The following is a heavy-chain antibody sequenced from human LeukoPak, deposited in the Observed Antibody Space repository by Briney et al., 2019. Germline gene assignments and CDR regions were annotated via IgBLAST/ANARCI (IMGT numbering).Heavy chain of an antibody. J-gene: IGHJ4*02. CDR3: ARVSGSGYYHVDY. Sequence: GGSLRLSCAASGFIFSSYPMSWVRQAPGKGLDWVSIISGSGSSTFYADSVKGRFTISRDNSKNTLYLQMNSLRAEDTAVYYCARVSGSGYYHVDYWGQGTLVTVSS. CDR2: ISGSGSST. CDR1: GFIFSSYP. V-gene: IGHV3-23*01. D-gene: IGHD3-22*01.